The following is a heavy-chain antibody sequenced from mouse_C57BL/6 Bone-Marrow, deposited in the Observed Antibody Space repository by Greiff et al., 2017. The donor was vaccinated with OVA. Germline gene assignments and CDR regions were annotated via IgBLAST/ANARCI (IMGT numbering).Heavy chain of an antibody. V-gene: IGHV3-1*01. CDR3: ARDDYGSSLFAY. CDR1: GYSITSGYD. Sequence: EVMLVESGPGMVKPSQSLSLTCTVTGYSITSGYDWHWIRHFPGNKLEWMGYISYSGSTNYNPSLKSRISITHDTSKNHFFLKLNSVTTEDTATYYCARDDYGSSLFAYWGQGTLVTVSA. CDR2: ISYSGST. D-gene: IGHD1-1*01. J-gene: IGHJ3*01.